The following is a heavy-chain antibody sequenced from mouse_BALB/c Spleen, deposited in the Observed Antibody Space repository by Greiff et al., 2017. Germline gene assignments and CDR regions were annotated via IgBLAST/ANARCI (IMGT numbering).Heavy chain of an antibody. CDR3: ASDFSFAY. D-gene: IGHD2-4*01. V-gene: IGHV2-2*02. Sequence: VKLQESGPGLVQPSQSLSITCTVSGFSLTSYGVHWVRQSPGKGLEWLGVIWSGGSTDYNAAFISRLSISKDNSKSQVFFKMNSLQANDTAIYYCASDFSFAYWGQGTLVTVSA. CDR1: GFSLTSYG. CDR2: IWSGGST. J-gene: IGHJ3*01.